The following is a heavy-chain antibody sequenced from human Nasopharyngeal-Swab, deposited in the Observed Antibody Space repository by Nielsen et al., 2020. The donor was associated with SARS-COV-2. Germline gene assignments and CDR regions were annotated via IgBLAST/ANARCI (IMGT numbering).Heavy chain of an antibody. Sequence: GESLKISCIASGFTFNIYAMAWVRRTPGRGLQWVSGISASGGSTYYTDSVKGRFAVSRDNSRNTLYLQMHSLRVEDTAVYYCARSLGSGWFDAFDIWGQGTMVTVSS. D-gene: IGHD6-19*01. CDR2: ISASGGST. J-gene: IGHJ3*02. CDR1: GFTFNIYA. V-gene: IGHV3-23*01. CDR3: ARSLGSGWFDAFDI.